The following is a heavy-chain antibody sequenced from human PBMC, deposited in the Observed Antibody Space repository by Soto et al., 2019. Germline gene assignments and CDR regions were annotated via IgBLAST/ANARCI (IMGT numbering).Heavy chain of an antibody. CDR3: AKGFPAFPVLDPQNYFDY. CDR2: ISGSGGST. J-gene: IGHJ4*02. Sequence: PGGSLRLSWAASGFTFSSYAMSLVPQAPGKGLEWVSAISGSGGSTYYADSVKGRFTISRDNSKNTLYLQMNSLRAEDTAVYYCAKGFPAFPVLDPQNYFDYWGQGTLVTVSS. V-gene: IGHV3-23*01. D-gene: IGHD2-8*01. CDR1: GFTFSSYA.